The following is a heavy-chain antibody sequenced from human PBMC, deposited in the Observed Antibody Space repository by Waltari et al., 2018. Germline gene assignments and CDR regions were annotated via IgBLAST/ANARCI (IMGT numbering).Heavy chain of an antibody. CDR2: ISWKSGST. CDR1: GFSVDDYA. V-gene: IGHV3-9*01. Sequence: EVQLVESGGGLVQPGRSLRLSCAASGFSVDDYAMHWVRQAPGKGLAWVSGISWKSGSTAYADSVEGRFTISRDNAKNSLYLQMHSLRPEDTALYYCVKDRGLYSSSSGLDYWGQGTLVTVSS. J-gene: IGHJ4*02. D-gene: IGHD6-6*01. CDR3: VKDRGLYSSSSGLDY.